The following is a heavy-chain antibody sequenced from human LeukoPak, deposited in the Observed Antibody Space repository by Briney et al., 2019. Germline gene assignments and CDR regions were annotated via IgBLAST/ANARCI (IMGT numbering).Heavy chain of an antibody. Sequence: SENLSLTCTVSGGSISSYYWSWIRQPPGTGLEWIGYSYYSGSTNYNPSLKSRVTISVGTSKNQFSLKLSSVTAADTAVYYCASTYYYDSSGYYDYFDYWGQGTLVTVSS. V-gene: IGHV4-59*01. CDR3: ASTYYYDSSGYYDYFDY. CDR1: GGSISSYY. D-gene: IGHD3-22*01. CDR2: SYYSGST. J-gene: IGHJ4*02.